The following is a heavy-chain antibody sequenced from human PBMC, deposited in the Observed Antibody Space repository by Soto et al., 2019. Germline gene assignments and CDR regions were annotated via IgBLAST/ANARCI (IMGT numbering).Heavy chain of an antibody. CDR3: ARERGGGPPATWFDP. D-gene: IGHD2-15*01. CDR1: GYTFTSYA. V-gene: IGHV1-3*01. CDR2: INAGNGNT. Sequence: ASVKVSCKASGYTFTSYAMHWVRQAPGQRLEWMGWINAGNGNTKYSQKFQGRVTITRDTSASTAYMELSSLRSEDTAVYYCARERGGGPPATWFDPGGQGPLVTFSS. J-gene: IGHJ5*02.